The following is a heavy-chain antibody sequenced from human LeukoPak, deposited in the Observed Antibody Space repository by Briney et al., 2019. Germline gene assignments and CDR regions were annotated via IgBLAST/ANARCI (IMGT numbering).Heavy chain of an antibody. CDR1: GYLFTAIY. J-gene: IGHJ4*02. CDR2: INPDNGDT. V-gene: IGHV1-2*02. Sequence: ASVKVSCKASGYLFTAIYVHWIRQAPVRGLEWMGFINPDNGDTIHAQNFQGRVTMTRDTSISTVYMELSGLTSDDTAVYYCARGPSTGEFDYWGQGTQVTVS. D-gene: IGHD3-10*01. CDR3: ARGPSTGEFDY.